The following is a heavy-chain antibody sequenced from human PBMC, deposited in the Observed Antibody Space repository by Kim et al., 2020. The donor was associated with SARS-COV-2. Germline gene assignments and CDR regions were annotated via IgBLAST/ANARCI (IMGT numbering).Heavy chain of an antibody. CDR1: GYTFTNYA. D-gene: IGHD1-26*01. CDR2: MSVGNGNT. J-gene: IGHJ4*02. CDR3: ARGSLGATRNV. Sequence: ASVKVSCKASGYTFTNYAIHWVCQAPGQRLEWMGWMSVGNGNTKYSQKFQDRVTITKDTSASTVYMELSSLKSEDTAVYYCARGSLGATRNVWGQETLYTVSS. V-gene: IGHV1-3*01.